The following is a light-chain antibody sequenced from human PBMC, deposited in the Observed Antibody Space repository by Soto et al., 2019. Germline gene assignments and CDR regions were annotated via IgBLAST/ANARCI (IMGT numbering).Light chain of an antibody. J-gene: IGLJ3*02. CDR2: SNN. Sequence: QSVLTQPPSASGTPGQRVTISCSGSSSNIGSNTVNWYQQLPGTAPKLLVYSNNQRPSGVPDRFSGYKSGTSASLAISGLQSEDEADYYCAAWDDSLLWVFGGGTKLTVL. CDR3: AAWDDSLLWV. V-gene: IGLV1-44*01. CDR1: SSNIGSNT.